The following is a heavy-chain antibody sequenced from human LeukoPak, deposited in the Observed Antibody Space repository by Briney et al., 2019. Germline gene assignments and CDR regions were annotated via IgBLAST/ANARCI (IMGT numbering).Heavy chain of an antibody. CDR2: ISTSSSYI. Sequence: GGSLRLSCAASGFTFSSYSMNWVRQAPGKGLEWVSCISTSSSYIYYADSVKGRFTISRDNARNSLYLQMNSLRAEDTAVYYCARSLPNYYDSSGSHAFDIWGQGTMVTVSS. CDR3: ARSLPNYYDSSGSHAFDI. D-gene: IGHD3-22*01. J-gene: IGHJ3*02. V-gene: IGHV3-21*01. CDR1: GFTFSSYS.